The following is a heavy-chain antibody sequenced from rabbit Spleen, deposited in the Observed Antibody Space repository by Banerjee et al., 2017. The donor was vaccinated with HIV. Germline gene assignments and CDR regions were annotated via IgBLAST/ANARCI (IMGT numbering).Heavy chain of an antibody. J-gene: IGHJ4*01. CDR3: ARDGAGGSYFAL. D-gene: IGHD8-1*01. CDR2: IYSDFSGST. V-gene: IGHV1S40*01. Sequence: EESGGGLVKPGASLTLTCKASGFSFSSSYYMCWVRQAPGKGLEWIGCIYSDFSGSTAYANWAKGRFTISKTSSTTVTLQMTSLTAADTATYFCARDGAGGSYFALWGQGTLVTVS. CDR1: GFSFSSSYY.